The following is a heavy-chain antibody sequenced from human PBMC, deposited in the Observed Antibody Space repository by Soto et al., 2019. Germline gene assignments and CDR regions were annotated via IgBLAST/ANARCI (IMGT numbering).Heavy chain of an antibody. Sequence: QVQLVESGGGVVQPGRSLRLSCAASGFTFSSYGVQWVRQAPGKGLEWVALISHDGSNKYYGDSVKGRFTISRDNFKNPVYLQMNSLRAEDTAVYYCAKERNGQLWLEDYGMDVWGQGTTVTVSS. CDR2: ISHDGSNK. CDR1: GFTFSSYG. J-gene: IGHJ6*02. CDR3: AKERNGQLWLEDYGMDV. V-gene: IGHV3-30*18. D-gene: IGHD5-18*01.